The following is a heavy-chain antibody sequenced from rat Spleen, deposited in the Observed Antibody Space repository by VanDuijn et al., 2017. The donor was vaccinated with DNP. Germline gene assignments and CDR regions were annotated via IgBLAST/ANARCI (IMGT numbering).Heavy chain of an antibody. D-gene: IGHD1-12*03. CDR2: ISPSGGST. V-gene: IGHV5-25*01. CDR3: AREGDYYDGYGDALDA. Sequence: EVQLVESGGGLVQPGRSLKVSCAVSGFTFSNYDMAWVRQAPTKGLEWVASISPSGGSTYYRDSVKGRFTVSRDNAKSSLYLQMDSLRSEDTATYYCAREGDYYDGYGDALDAWGQGTSVTVSS. CDR1: GFTFSNYD. J-gene: IGHJ4*01.